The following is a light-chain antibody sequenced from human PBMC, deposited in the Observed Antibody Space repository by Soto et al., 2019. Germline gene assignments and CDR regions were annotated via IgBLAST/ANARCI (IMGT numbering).Light chain of an antibody. V-gene: IGLV1-44*01. CDR3: AAWDDSLNGHV. J-gene: IGLJ1*01. CDR2: NNN. Sequence: QSVLTQPPSASGTPGQRVTISCSGSSSNIGSNTVNWYQQLPGTAPHLLIYNNNQRPSGVPDRFSGSKSVTSASLAISGLQSEDEADYYCAAWDDSLNGHVFGTGTKLTFL. CDR1: SSNIGSNT.